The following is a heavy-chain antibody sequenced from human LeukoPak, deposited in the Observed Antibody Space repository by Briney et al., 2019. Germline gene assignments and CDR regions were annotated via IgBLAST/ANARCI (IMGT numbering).Heavy chain of an antibody. V-gene: IGHV1-2*02. Sequence: ASVKVSCKASGYTFTGYYMHWVRQAPGQGLEWMGWINPNSGGTNYAQKFQGRVTMTRDTSISTAYMELSRLRSDGTAVYYCARDRDGFGVVIIRYWGQGTLVTVSS. D-gene: IGHD3-3*01. CDR1: GYTFTGYY. J-gene: IGHJ4*02. CDR3: ARDRDGFGVVIIRY. CDR2: INPNSGGT.